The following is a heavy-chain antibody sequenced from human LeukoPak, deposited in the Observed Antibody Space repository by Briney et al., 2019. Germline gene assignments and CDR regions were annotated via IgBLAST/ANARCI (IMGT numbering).Heavy chain of an antibody. J-gene: IGHJ5*02. CDR3: ARGGYYGSGNDFRFDP. D-gene: IGHD3-10*01. CDR2: IYYSGST. CDR1: GFTVSSNY. Sequence: GSLRLSCAASGFTVSSNYMSWVRQAPGKGLEWIGYIYYSGSTNYKPSLKSRVTISVDTSKNQFSLKLSSVTAADTAVYYCARGGYYGSGNDFRFDPWGQGTLVTVSS. V-gene: IGHV4-59*02.